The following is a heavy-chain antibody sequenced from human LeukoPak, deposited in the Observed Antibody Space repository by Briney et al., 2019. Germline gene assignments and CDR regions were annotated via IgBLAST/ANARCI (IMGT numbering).Heavy chain of an antibody. CDR2: IIPILGIA. CDR1: GGTFSSYT. Sequence: SVKVSCKASGGTFSSYTISWVRQAPGQGLEWMGRIIPILGIANYAQKFQGRVTITADKSTSTAYMELSSLRSEDTAVYYCARERYCSSTSCYTDDYWGQGTLVTVSS. CDR3: ARERYCSSTSCYTDDY. V-gene: IGHV1-69*04. J-gene: IGHJ4*02. D-gene: IGHD2-2*02.